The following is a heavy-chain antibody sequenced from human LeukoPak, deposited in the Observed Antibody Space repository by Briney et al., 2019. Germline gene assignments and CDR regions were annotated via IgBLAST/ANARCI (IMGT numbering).Heavy chain of an antibody. V-gene: IGHV4-4*07. J-gene: IGHJ4*02. D-gene: IGHD3-10*01. CDR3: ARDRAYSDYKGTTYYFDY. Sequence: SETLSLTCTVSDGSISSYYWSWIRQPAGKGLEWIGRMYTSGSTNYNPSLKSRVTMSVDTSKNQFSLKLSSVTAADTAEYYCARDRAYSDYKGTTYYFDYWGQGTLVTVSS. CDR2: MYTSGST. CDR1: DGSISSYY.